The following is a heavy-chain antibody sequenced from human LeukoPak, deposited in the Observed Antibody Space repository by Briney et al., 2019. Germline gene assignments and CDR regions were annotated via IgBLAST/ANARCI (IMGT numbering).Heavy chain of an antibody. CDR2: IRFDGSNR. CDR3: AKGGYYFDY. V-gene: IGHV3-30*02. J-gene: IGHJ4*02. Sequence: GGSLRLSCAASGLTFSTFGMHWVRQAPGKGLEWVAFIRFDGSNRYYAESLKGRFTTSRDNSKNTLYLQMNSLRAEDTAIYFCAKGGYYFDYWGQGALVIVSS. CDR1: GLTFSTFG.